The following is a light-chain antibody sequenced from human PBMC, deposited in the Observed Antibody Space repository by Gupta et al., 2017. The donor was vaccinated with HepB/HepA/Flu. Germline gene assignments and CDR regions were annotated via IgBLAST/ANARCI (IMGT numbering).Light chain of an antibody. Sequence: QAVLTHRSSLSASPGASARLTCTLRSRFNVGTYRIYWYQQKPGSPPQYLLRYKLDSDKQQGSGVPSRFSGSKDASANAGILLISGLQSEDEADYYCMIWHSSAWVFGGGTKLTVL. CDR2: YKLDSDK. CDR1: SRFNVGTYR. V-gene: IGLV5-45*02. J-gene: IGLJ3*02. CDR3: MIWHSSAWV.